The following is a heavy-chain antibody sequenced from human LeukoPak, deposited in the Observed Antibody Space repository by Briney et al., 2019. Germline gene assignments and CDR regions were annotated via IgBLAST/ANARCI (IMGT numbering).Heavy chain of an antibody. CDR1: GFTFSSYS. D-gene: IGHD5-24*01. V-gene: IGHV3-48*02. CDR3: AWGRDGYNRLDY. Sequence: RGSLRLSCAASGFTFSSYSINWVRQAPGKGLEWVSYISSSSSSLYTADSVKGRFTIYRENPKNSLYLQMNSLRDQNTAVYYFAWGRDGYNRLDYWGQGSLVAVSS. J-gene: IGHJ4*02. CDR2: ISSSSSSL.